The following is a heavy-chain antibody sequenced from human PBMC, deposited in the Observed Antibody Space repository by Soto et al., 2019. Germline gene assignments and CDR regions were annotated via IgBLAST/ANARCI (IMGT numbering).Heavy chain of an antibody. CDR2: ISGSGETI. V-gene: IGHV3-23*01. D-gene: IGHD2-2*01. J-gene: IGHJ5*02. CDR1: GFTFSNYA. Sequence: PGGSLRLSCAASGFTFSNYAMSWVRQPPGKGLEWVSTISGSGETIYYADSVKGRFTISRDNAKNSLYLQMNSLRDEDTAVYYCARESAALNWFDPWGQGTLVTVSS. CDR3: ARESAALNWFDP.